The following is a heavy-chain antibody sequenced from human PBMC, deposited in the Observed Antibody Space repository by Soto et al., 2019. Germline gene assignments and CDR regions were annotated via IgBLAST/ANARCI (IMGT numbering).Heavy chain of an antibody. CDR2: IIPIFGTA. J-gene: IGHJ3*02. V-gene: IGHV1-69*06. CDR1: GGTFSSYA. D-gene: IGHD4-17*01. CDR3: ASPATVTGGAFDI. Sequence: SVKVSCKASGGTFSSYAISWVQQAPGQGLEWMGGIIPIFGTANYAQKFQGRVTITADKSTSTAYMELSSLRSEDTAVYYCASPATVTGGAFDIWGQGTMVTVSS.